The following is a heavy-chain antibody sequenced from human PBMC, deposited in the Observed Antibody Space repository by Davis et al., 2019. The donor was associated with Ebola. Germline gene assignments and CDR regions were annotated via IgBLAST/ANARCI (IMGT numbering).Heavy chain of an antibody. V-gene: IGHV3-74*01. CDR3: ARDNSGSYYFAFDI. CDR2: INSDGSST. Sequence: HTGESLKISCAASGFTFSSYWMHWVRQAPGKGLVWVSRINSDGSSTSYADSVKGRFTISRDNAKNTLYLQMNSLRAEDTAVYYCARDNSGSYYFAFDIWGQGTMVTVSS. D-gene: IGHD1-26*01. CDR1: GFTFSSYW. J-gene: IGHJ3*02.